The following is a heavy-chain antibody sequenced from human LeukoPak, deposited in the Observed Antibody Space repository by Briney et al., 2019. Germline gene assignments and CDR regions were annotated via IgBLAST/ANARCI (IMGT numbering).Heavy chain of an antibody. J-gene: IGHJ4*02. D-gene: IGHD5-18*01. CDR1: GFTFSSYA. V-gene: IGHV3-23*01. Sequence: GGSLRLSCAASGFTFSSYAMSWVRQAPGKGLEWVSAISGSGGSTYYADSVKGRFTISRDNSKNTLYLQMNSLRAEDTAVYYCAKDLGYVDTANLDYWGQGTLVTVSS. CDR2: ISGSGGST. CDR3: AKDLGYVDTANLDY.